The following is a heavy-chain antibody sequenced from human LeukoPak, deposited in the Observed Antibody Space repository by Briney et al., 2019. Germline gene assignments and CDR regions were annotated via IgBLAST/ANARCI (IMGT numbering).Heavy chain of an antibody. Sequence: KPSETLSLTCTVSGGSISSSSYYWGWIRQPPGKGLEWIGNIHYSGSTDYNPSLKSRVTISVDMSKNQFSLKMNSVTAADTAVYYCARPPGIAAAWFDPWGQGTLVTVSS. D-gene: IGHD6-25*01. J-gene: IGHJ5*02. V-gene: IGHV4-39*01. CDR3: ARPPGIAAAWFDP. CDR2: IHYSGST. CDR1: GGSISSSSYY.